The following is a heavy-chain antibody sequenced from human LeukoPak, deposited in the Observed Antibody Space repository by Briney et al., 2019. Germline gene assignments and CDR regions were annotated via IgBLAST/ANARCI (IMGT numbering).Heavy chain of an antibody. D-gene: IGHD5-18*01. J-gene: IGHJ4*02. CDR3: ARDRTNTAMVYYYFDY. CDR2: ISGSGGST. CDR1: GFTFSTYA. V-gene: IGHV3-23*01. Sequence: GGSLRLSCAASGFTFSTYAMSWVRQAPGKGLEWVSAISGSGGSTYYADSVKGRFTISRDNSKNTLYLHMNSLRAEDTAVYYCARDRTNTAMVYYYFDYWGQGTLVTVSS.